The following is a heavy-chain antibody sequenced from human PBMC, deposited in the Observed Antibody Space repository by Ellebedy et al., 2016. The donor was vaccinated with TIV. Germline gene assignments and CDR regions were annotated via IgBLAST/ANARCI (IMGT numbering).Heavy chain of an antibody. Sequence: GGSLRLSXAASGFTFSTYEMSWVRQAPGQGLEWVSSLSDSSTYEYYAESVRGRFTISRDNAKNLLYLEMTSLRAEDTALYYCARDSASLLRVSYNDYWGRGTLVTVSS. CDR3: ARDSASLLRVSYNDY. J-gene: IGHJ4*02. D-gene: IGHD1-1*01. CDR2: LSDSSTYE. CDR1: GFTFSTYE. V-gene: IGHV3-21*01.